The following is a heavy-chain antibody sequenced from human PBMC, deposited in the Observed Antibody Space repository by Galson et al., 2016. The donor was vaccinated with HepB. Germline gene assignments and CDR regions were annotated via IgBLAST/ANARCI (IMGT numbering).Heavy chain of an antibody. Sequence: LSLTCTVSGGSISSSSYYWGWIRQPPGKGLEWIGSIYYSGSTYYNPSLQSRVTISVDTSKNQFSLKMSSVTAADTAVYYCARRFRYTYGPPYGMDVWGQGTTFTVSS. V-gene: IGHV4-39*01. CDR1: GGSISSSSYY. CDR3: ARRFRYTYGPPYGMDV. CDR2: IYYSGST. D-gene: IGHD5-18*01. J-gene: IGHJ6*02.